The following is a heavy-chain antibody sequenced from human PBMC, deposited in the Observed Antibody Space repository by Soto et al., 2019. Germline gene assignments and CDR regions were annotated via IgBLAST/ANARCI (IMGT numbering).Heavy chain of an antibody. V-gene: IGHV3-33*01. CDR1: GFTFSSYG. D-gene: IGHD6-13*01. CDR3: ARDWSSWSSISYYFDY. J-gene: IGHJ4*02. CDR2: IWYDGSNK. Sequence: QVQLVESGGGVVQPGRSLRLPCAASGFTFSSYGMHWVRQAPGKGLEWVAVIWYDGSNKYYADSVKGRFTISRDNXKXXLYLQMNSLRAEDTAVYYCARDWSSWSSISYYFDYWGQGTLVTVSS.